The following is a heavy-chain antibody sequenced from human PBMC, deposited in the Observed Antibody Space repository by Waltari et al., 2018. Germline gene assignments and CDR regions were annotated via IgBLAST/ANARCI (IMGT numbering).Heavy chain of an antibody. D-gene: IGHD3-16*02. CDR3: ARASSYREFDY. CDR2: TKNKANSSTK. Sequence: EVQLVESGGGLVQPGGSLRLSCAASGFTFSDHYMDLVRQAPGKGLEWVGRTKNKANSSTKDYAASVKGRFTISRDDSKNSLYLQMNSLKTEDTAVYYCARASSYREFDYWGQGTLVTVSS. CDR1: GFTFSDHY. J-gene: IGHJ4*02. V-gene: IGHV3-72*01.